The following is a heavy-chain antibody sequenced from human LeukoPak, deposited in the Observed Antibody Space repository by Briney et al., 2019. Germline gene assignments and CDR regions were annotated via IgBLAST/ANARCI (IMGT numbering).Heavy chain of an antibody. Sequence: ASVKVSYKASGYTFTGYYMHWVRQAPGQGLEWMGWINPNSGGTNYAQKFQGRVTMTRDTSISTAYMKLSRLRSDDTAVYYCALLWFGELSQDYYYYYYMDVWGKGTTVTVSS. CDR2: INPNSGGT. D-gene: IGHD3-10*01. CDR1: GYTFTGYY. V-gene: IGHV1-2*02. CDR3: ALLWFGELSQDYYYYYYMDV. J-gene: IGHJ6*03.